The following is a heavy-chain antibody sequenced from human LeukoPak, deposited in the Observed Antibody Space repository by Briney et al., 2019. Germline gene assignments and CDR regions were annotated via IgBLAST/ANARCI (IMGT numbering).Heavy chain of an antibody. CDR2: INPSGGST. V-gene: IGHV1-46*01. D-gene: IGHD4-11*01. J-gene: IGHJ6*03. CDR1: GYTFTSYY. CDR3: ARDSRYMDV. Sequence: ASVKVSCKASGYTFTSYYMHWVRQAPGQGLEWMGIINPSGGSTSYAQKFQGRVTMTRGTSISTAYMELSRLRSDDTAVYYCARDSRYMDVWGKGTTVTVSS.